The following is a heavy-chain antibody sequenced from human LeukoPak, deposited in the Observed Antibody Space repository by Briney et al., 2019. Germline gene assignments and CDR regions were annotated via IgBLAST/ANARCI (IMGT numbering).Heavy chain of an antibody. Sequence: PGGSLRLSCTASGFTFSSYWMHWVRQAPGKGLEWVANIKQDGSEIYYVDSVKGRFTISRDNAKNSLFLQMNSLRAEDTAVYYCAKDLTAMVYYFDYWGQGTLVTVSS. V-gene: IGHV3-7*01. CDR3: AKDLTAMVYYFDY. CDR1: GFTFSSYW. J-gene: IGHJ4*02. D-gene: IGHD5-18*01. CDR2: IKQDGSEI.